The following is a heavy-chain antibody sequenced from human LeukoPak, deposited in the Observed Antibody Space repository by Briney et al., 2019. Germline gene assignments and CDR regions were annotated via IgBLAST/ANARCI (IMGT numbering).Heavy chain of an antibody. CDR2: INPNSGGT. V-gene: IGHV1-2*02. J-gene: IGHJ3*02. CDR1: GYTFTGYY. D-gene: IGHD6-19*01. CDR3: AREGYSSGWDAFDI. Sequence: ASVKVSCKASGYTFTGYYMHWARQAPGQGLEWMGWINPNSGGTNYARKFQGRVTMTRDTSISTAYMELRSLRSDDTAVYYCAREGYSSGWDAFDIWGQGTMVTVSS.